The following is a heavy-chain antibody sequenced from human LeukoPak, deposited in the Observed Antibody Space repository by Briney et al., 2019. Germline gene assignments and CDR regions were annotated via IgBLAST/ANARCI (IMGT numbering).Heavy chain of an antibody. Sequence: GGSLRLSCAASGFTFSSYAMSWVRQAPGKGLEWVSATSGSGGSTYYADYVKGRFTISRDNSKNTLYLQMNSLRAEDTAVYYCAICGLGSGHFEYWGQGTLVTVSS. CDR3: AICGLGSGHFEY. D-gene: IGHD3-10*01. V-gene: IGHV3-23*01. CDR2: TSGSGGST. J-gene: IGHJ4*02. CDR1: GFTFSSYA.